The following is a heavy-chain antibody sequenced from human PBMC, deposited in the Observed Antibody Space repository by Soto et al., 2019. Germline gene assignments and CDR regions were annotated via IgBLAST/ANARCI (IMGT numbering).Heavy chain of an antibody. Sequence: SVKVSCKASGGAFSSYAISWVRQAPGQGLEWMGGIIPIFGTANYAQKFQGRVTITADESTSTAYVELSSLRSEDTAVYYCAREFGGPQQLLTWGSSGWPPYYFDYWGQGTLVTVSS. D-gene: IGHD6-19*01. CDR1: GGAFSSYA. CDR2: IIPIFGTA. V-gene: IGHV1-69*13. J-gene: IGHJ4*02. CDR3: AREFGGPQQLLTWGSSGWPPYYFDY.